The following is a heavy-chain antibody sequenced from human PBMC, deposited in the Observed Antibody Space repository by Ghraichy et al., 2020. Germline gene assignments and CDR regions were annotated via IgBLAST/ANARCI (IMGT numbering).Heavy chain of an antibody. CDR1: EFTFSSYA. CDR2: FSHVDHNT. J-gene: IGHJ4*02. V-gene: IGHV3-23*01. CDR3: ARRGGSDGWGFFDY. Sequence: GGSLRLSCAASEFTFSSYAMTWVRQAPGKGLEWVSTFSHVDHNTYYAGSVQGRFTISRDSSKNTLYLQMNSPRAEDTATYYCARRGGSDGWGFFDYWGQGARVTVSS. D-gene: IGHD1-26*01.